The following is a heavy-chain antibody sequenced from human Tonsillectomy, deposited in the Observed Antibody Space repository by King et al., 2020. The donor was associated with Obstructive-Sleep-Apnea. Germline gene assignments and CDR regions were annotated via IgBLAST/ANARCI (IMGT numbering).Heavy chain of an antibody. CDR1: GYTFTGYY. CDR2: ISPNSGAT. V-gene: IGHV1-2*02. Sequence: VQLVQSGAEVKKPGASVKVSRKASGYTFTGYYIHWVRQAPGQGLEWMGWISPNSGATQYAQKFQDRVTMTRDTSISTAYMDLSRLRSDDTAIYYCARDMSAYDSTSPAYWGQGTLVTVSS. D-gene: IGHD3-10*01. CDR3: ARDMSAYDSTSPAY. J-gene: IGHJ4*02.